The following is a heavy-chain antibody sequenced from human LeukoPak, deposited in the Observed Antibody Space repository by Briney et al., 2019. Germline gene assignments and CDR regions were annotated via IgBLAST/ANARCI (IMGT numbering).Heavy chain of an antibody. D-gene: IGHD3-3*01. CDR2: IYPGDSDT. V-gene: IGHV5-51*01. CDR1: GYSFTSYW. Sequence: GESLKISCKGSGYSFTSYWIGWVRQMPGKGLEWMGIIYPGDSDTRYSPSFQGQVTISADKSISTAYLQWSSLKASDTAMYYCARGRIRFLEWPYPYFDYWGQGTLVTVSS. CDR3: ARGRIRFLEWPYPYFDY. J-gene: IGHJ4*02.